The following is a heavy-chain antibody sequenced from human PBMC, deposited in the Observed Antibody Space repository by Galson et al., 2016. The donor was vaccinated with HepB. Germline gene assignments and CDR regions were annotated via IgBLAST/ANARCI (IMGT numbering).Heavy chain of an antibody. Sequence: SLRLSCAASGFTFSTYAMHWVRQAPCNGLEWVAIILYDGDSKFYADSVKGRFTISRDNSKHTLYLQMNSLRGEDTAVYYCTCHSTKDYGADYWGQGTLVTVSS. CDR2: ILYDGDSK. CDR3: TCHSTKDYGADY. D-gene: IGHD4-17*01. J-gene: IGHJ4*02. V-gene: IGHV3-30-3*01. CDR1: GFTFSTYA.